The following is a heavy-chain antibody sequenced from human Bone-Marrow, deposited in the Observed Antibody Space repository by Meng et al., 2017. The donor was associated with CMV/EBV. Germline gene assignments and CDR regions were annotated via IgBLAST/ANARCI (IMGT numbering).Heavy chain of an antibody. CDR2: ISSSSSYI. V-gene: IGHV3-21*05. Sequence: GESLKISCAASGFTFSSYSMNWVRQAPGKGLEWVSYISSSSSYIYYADSVKGRFTISRDNAKNSLYLQMNSLRAEDTAVYFCARAATGSGYYGDCYYGMDVWGQGTTVTVSS. CDR3: ARAATGSGYYGDCYYGMDV. D-gene: IGHD3-3*01. CDR1: GFTFSSYS. J-gene: IGHJ6*02.